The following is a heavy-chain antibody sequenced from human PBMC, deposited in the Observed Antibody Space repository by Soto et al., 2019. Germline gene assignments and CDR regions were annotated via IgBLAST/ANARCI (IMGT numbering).Heavy chain of an antibody. CDR1: GFTFSSYG. D-gene: IGHD2-15*01. CDR3: AKDRNIVVVVAPLDY. J-gene: IGHJ4*02. V-gene: IGHV3-30*18. Sequence: QVQLVESGGGVVQPGRSLRLSCAASGFTFSSYGMHWVRQAPGKGLEWLALISYDGSNKYYADSVKGRFTISRDNSKNTLYLQMNSLRAEDTAVDYCAKDRNIVVVVAPLDYWGQGTLVTVSS. CDR2: ISYDGSNK.